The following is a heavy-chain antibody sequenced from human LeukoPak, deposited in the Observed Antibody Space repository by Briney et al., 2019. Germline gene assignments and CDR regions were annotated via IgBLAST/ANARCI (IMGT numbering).Heavy chain of an antibody. CDR3: ASHSGGYAY. D-gene: IGHD5-12*01. Sequence: SETLSLTCAVSGGSISSGGYSWSWIRQPPGKGLEWIGYIYYSDSTYYNPSLKSRVTISIDTSKNQFSLKLNSVTAADTAVYYCASHSGGYAYWGQGTLVTVSS. V-gene: IGHV4-30-4*07. CDR1: GGSISSGGYS. J-gene: IGHJ4*02. CDR2: IYYSDST.